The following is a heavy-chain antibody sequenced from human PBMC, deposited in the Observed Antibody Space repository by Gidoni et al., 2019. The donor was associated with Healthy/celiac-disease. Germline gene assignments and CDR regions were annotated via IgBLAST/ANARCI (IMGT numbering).Heavy chain of an antibody. J-gene: IGHJ5*02. CDR1: VYTFTGYY. CDR2: INPNSGGT. CDR3: ARDRIIAAAGTERWFDL. D-gene: IGHD6-13*01. V-gene: IGHV1-2*02. Sequence: QVQRVQSGAEVKQPGASVKVSCKTSVYTFTGYYMHWVRQAPGQGLEWMGWINPNSGGTNYAQKFQGRVTMTRDTSISTAYMELSRLRSDDTAVYYCARDRIIAAAGTERWFDLWGQGTLVTVSS.